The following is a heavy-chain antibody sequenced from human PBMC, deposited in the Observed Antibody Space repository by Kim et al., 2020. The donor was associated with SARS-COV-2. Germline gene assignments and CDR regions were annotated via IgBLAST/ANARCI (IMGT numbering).Heavy chain of an antibody. Sequence: SYAQKCQGRVPMTRDTSTSTVYMELSSLRSEDTAVYYCARDPPRLRCFDYWGQGTLVTVSS. CDR3: ARDPPRLRCFDY. D-gene: IGHD4-17*01. V-gene: IGHV1-46*01. J-gene: IGHJ4*02.